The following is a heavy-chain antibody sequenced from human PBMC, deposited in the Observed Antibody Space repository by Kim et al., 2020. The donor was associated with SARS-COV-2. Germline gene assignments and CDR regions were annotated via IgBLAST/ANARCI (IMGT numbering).Heavy chain of an antibody. V-gene: IGHV3-23*01. J-gene: IGHJ4*02. CDR2: ISDSGRTT. CDR1: GFTFSTYV. CDR3: VAVRGVSPLY. D-gene: IGHD3-10*02. Sequence: GGSLRLSCAASGFTFSTYVMTWVRQASGKGLEWVSYISDSGRTTYYADSVKGRFTISRDNSKNTLYLETNSLRAEDSALYYCVAVRGVSPLYWGQGVLVTVSS.